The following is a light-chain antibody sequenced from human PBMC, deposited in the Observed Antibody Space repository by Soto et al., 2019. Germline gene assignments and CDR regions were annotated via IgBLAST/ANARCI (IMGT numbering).Light chain of an antibody. Sequence: DIQLTQSPSFLSASVGDRVTITCRASQGINAFVAWYQQKPGNAPRLLIYTASTLHSGVPSRFSGSGSGTQFTLTISSLHPEDFATYYCQQLNSYPVTFGQGTRLEIK. V-gene: IGKV1-9*01. J-gene: IGKJ5*01. CDR3: QQLNSYPVT. CDR2: TAS. CDR1: QGINAF.